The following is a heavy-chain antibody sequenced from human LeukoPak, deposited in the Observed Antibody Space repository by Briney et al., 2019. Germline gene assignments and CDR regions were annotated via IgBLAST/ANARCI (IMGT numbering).Heavy chain of an antibody. D-gene: IGHD6-19*01. CDR1: GFTFSSYG. Sequence: GRSLRLSCTASGFTFSSYGMHWVRQAPGKGLEWVAAISYDGSNKYYADSVKGRFTISRDNSKNTLYLQMNSLRAEDTAVYYCAKDGYSSGWYGSFDYWGQGTLVTVSS. CDR2: ISYDGSNK. CDR3: AKDGYSSGWYGSFDY. J-gene: IGHJ4*02. V-gene: IGHV3-30*18.